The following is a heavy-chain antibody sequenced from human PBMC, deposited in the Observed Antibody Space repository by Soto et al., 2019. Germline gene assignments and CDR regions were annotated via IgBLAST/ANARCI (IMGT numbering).Heavy chain of an antibody. V-gene: IGHV1-69*13. Sequence: SVKVSCKASGCTFSSYAISWVRQAPGQGLEWMGGIIPIFGTANYAQKFQGRVTITADESTSTAYMELSSLRSEDTAVYYCARGRYYDSSGYYILHYYYGMDVWGQGTTVTVSS. D-gene: IGHD3-22*01. CDR3: ARGRYYDSSGYYILHYYYGMDV. J-gene: IGHJ6*02. CDR2: IIPIFGTA. CDR1: GCTFSSYA.